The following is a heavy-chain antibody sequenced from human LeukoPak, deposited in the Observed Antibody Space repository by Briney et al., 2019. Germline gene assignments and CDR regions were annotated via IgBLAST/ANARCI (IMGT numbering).Heavy chain of an antibody. CDR3: ARRGSSRSEDY. CDR1: GGSISSYY. CDR2: IYYSGST. Sequence: PSETLFLTCTVSGGSISSYYWSWIRQPPGKGLEWIGYIYYSGSTNYNPSLKSRVTISVDTSKNQFPLKLSSVTAADTAVYYCARRGSSRSEDYWGQGTLVTVSS. D-gene: IGHD6-13*01. J-gene: IGHJ4*02. V-gene: IGHV4-59*08.